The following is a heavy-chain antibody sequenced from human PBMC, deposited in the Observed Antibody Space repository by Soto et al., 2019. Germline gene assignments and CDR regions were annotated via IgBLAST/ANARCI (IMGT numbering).Heavy chain of an antibody. CDR2: ISSSGSTI. CDR3: ARASTMIVVAQSPFDY. V-gene: IGHV3-48*03. CDR1: GFTFSSYE. J-gene: IGHJ4*02. Sequence: PGGSLRLSCAASGFTFSSYEMNWVRQAPGKGLEWVSYISSSGSTIYYADSVKGRFTISRDNAKNSLYLQMNSLRAEDTAVYYCARASTMIVVAQSPFDYWGQGTLVTVS. D-gene: IGHD3-22*01.